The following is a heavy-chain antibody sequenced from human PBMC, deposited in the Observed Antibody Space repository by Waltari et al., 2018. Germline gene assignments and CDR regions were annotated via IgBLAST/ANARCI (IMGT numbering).Heavy chain of an antibody. Sequence: QFQLQESGPGLVKPSETLSLTCGVSGYSITNGYYWGWIRQAPGKGLEWIGSIYNSGSTYYNASLKSRVTISVDTAKSQDSLKLSAVTAADTAVYYCARRDGSGTYYPPNAFDIWGQGTGVTVSS. CDR2: IYNSGST. CDR1: GYSITNGYY. V-gene: IGHV4-38-2*01. CDR3: ARRDGSGTYYPPNAFDI. D-gene: IGHD3-10*01. J-gene: IGHJ3*02.